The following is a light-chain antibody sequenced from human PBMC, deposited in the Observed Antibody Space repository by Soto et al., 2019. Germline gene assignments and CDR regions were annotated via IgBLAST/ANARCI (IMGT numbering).Light chain of an antibody. CDR1: QSISSY. V-gene: IGKV1-39*01. CDR3: QQGYSTPPTT. J-gene: IGKJ5*01. CDR2: AAS. Sequence: DIQMTQSPSSLSASVGDRVTNTCRASQSISSYLNWYQQKPGKAPKLLIYAASSLQTGVPSRFNGSGSGTDATFTSGSRLPEDFATNDHQQGYSTPPTTFGQGTRLEIK.